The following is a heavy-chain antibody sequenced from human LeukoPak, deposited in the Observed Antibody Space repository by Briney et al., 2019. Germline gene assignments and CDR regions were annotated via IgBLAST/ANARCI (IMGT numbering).Heavy chain of an antibody. CDR1: GFTLGDYA. J-gene: IGHJ4*02. D-gene: IGHD3-22*01. CDR3: TRAFWTMLVAYVNDY. V-gene: IGHV3-49*03. CDR2: IKSKAFGGTT. Sequence: PGGSLRLSCTASGFTLGDYAVNWFRQAPGKGLEWVGFIKSKAFGGTTEYAASVKGRFSISRDDSKSIAYLRMNSLKTEDTAIYYCTRAFWTMLVAYVNDYWGQGTLVTVSS.